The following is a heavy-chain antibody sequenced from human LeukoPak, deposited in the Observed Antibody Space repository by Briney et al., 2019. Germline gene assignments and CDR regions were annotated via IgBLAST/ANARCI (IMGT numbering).Heavy chain of an antibody. D-gene: IGHD3-22*01. CDR2: INHSGST. Sequence: SETLSLTCAVYGGSFSGYYWSWIRQPPGKGLEWIGEINHSGSTNYNPSLKSRVTISVDTSKNQFSLKLSSVTAADTAVYYCARQSGDYYDSTLNWFDPWGQGTLVTVSS. CDR3: ARQSGDYYDSTLNWFDP. J-gene: IGHJ5*02. CDR1: GGSFSGYY. V-gene: IGHV4-34*01.